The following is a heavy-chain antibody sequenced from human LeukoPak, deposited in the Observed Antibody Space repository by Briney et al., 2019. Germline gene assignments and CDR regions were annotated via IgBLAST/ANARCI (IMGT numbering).Heavy chain of an antibody. CDR1: GFTFDDYA. V-gene: IGHV3-9*01. D-gene: IGHD2-2*01. CDR2: ISWNSGSI. Sequence: GGSLRLSCAASGFTFDDYAMHWVRQAPGKGLEWVSGISWNSGSIGYADSVKGRFTISRDNAKNSLYLQMNSLRAEDTAWYYCAKDGGYCSSTSCFIDYWGQGTLVTVSS. CDR3: AKDGGYCSSTSCFIDY. J-gene: IGHJ4*02.